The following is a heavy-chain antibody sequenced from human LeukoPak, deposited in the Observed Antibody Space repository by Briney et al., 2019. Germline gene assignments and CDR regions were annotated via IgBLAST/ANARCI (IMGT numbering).Heavy chain of an antibody. CDR1: GGSFSGYY. V-gene: IGHV4-34*01. CDR2: VNHSGDT. Sequence: SETLFLTCAVYGGSFSGYYWTWIRQSPGKGLEWIGEVNHSGDTNYNPSLKNRVTISSDTSKDQFSLRLSSVTAADTAIYYCARGGELLNYLGQGILVTVSS. J-gene: IGHJ4*02. D-gene: IGHD1-7*01. CDR3: ARGGELLNY.